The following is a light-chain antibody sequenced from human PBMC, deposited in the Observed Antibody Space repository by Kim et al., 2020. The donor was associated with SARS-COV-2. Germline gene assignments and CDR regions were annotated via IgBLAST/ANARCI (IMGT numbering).Light chain of an antibody. J-gene: IGKJ5*01. CDR1: RGTTSND. V-gene: IGKV3-20*01. Sequence: SPGEKATPSCRASRGTTSNDLACNQQRPAQAPRLLIYIASSRATGIPDRFSGSGSGTEFTLTISRLEPEDFAVYYCHQYGSPPSTFGQGTRLEIK. CDR2: IAS. CDR3: HQYGSPPST.